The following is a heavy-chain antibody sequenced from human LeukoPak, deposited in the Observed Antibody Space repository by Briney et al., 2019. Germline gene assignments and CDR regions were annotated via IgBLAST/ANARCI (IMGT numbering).Heavy chain of an antibody. CDR3: AKASRQGAVASPLDY. D-gene: IGHD6-19*01. CDR1: GFTFTTYA. CDR2: IGGGGVRT. V-gene: IGHV3-23*01. Sequence: GGSLRLSCAASGFTFTTYAMSWVRQAPGKGLEWVSAIGGGGVRTYYADSVKGRFTISRDNSKDTLFLQMNSLRAEDTAVYYCAKASRQGAVASPLDYWGQGTLVIVSS. J-gene: IGHJ4*02.